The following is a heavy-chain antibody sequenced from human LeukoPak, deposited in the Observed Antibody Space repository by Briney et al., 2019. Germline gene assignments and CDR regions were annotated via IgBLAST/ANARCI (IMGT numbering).Heavy chain of an antibody. V-gene: IGHV4-34*01. CDR2: INHSGST. CDR1: GGSFSGYY. D-gene: IGHD3-22*01. Sequence: SETLSLTCAVYGGSFSGYYWSWIRQPPGKGLEWIGGINHSGSTNYNPSLKSRVTISVDTSKNQFSLKLSSVTAADTAVYYCARGPYYYDSSGYYLRGPDAFDIWGQGTMVTVSS. J-gene: IGHJ3*02. CDR3: ARGPYYYDSSGYYLRGPDAFDI.